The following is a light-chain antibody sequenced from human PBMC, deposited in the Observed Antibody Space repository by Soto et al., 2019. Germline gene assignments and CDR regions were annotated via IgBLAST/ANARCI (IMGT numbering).Light chain of an antibody. V-gene: IGLV2-14*01. CDR3: GSYTSTDTPFV. CDR1: STDVGGYNY. J-gene: IGLJ1*01. Sequence: QSALAQPSSVSGSPGQSITISCTGTSTDVGGYNYVSWYQHHPGKGPKLIIYEVSNRPSGVSDRFSGSKSGNKASLIISNLEAEDESDYYCGSYTSTDTPFVFGTGTKVNV. CDR2: EVS.